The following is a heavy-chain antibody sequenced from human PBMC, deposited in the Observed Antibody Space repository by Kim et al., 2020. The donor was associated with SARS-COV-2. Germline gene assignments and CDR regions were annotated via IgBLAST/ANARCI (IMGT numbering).Heavy chain of an antibody. CDR1: GFTVSSNY. D-gene: IGHD3-22*01. CDR3: ARELYYDSSGYPPYGMDV. J-gene: IGHJ6*02. CDR2: IYSGGST. V-gene: IGHV3-53*01. Sequence: GESLKISCAASGFTVSSNYMSWVRQAPGKGLEWVSVIYSGGSTYYADSVKGRFTISRDNSKNTLYLQMNSLRAEDTAVYYCARELYYDSSGYPPYGMDVWGQGTTVTVSS.